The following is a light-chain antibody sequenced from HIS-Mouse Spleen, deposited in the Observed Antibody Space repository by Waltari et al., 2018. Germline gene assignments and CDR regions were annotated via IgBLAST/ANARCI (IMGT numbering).Light chain of an antibody. J-gene: IGLJ2*01. V-gene: IGLV3-10*01. Sequence: SYELTQPPSVSVSPGQTARITCSGDALPKKYAYWYQQKSGQAPVLVIYEDSKRPSGIPGRFSGSSSGTMANLTISGAQVEDEADYYCYSTDSSGNHRVFGGGTKLTVL. CDR1: ALPKKY. CDR2: EDS. CDR3: YSTDSSGNHRV.